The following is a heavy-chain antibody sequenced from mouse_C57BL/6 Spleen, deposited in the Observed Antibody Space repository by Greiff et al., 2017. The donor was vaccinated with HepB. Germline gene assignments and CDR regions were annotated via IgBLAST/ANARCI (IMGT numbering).Heavy chain of an antibody. CDR2: IRNKANGYTT. J-gene: IGHJ1*03. CDR3: ASHYDWYFDV. Sequence: EVQVVESGGGLVQPGGSLSLSCAASGFTFTDYYMSWVRQPPGKALEWLGFIRNKANGYTTEYSASVKGRFTISRDNSQSILYLQMNALRAEDSATYYCASHYDWYFDVWGTGTTVTVSS. V-gene: IGHV7-3*01. CDR1: GFTFTDYY. D-gene: IGHD1-1*01.